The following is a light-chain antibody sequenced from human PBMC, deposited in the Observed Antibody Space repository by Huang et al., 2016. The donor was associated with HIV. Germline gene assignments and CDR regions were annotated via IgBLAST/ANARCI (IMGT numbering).Light chain of an antibody. Sequence: EIVMTQSPATLSVSPGGGATLSCRASQNVRRDLAWYQQPPGQAPRLLIDDTSTRASGVPARCSGSGSGTEFTLTSSGLQSEDFAVYYCQQYDNWPPGLTFGGGTKVEI. V-gene: IGKV3D-15*01. CDR2: DTS. CDR1: QNVRRD. J-gene: IGKJ4*01. CDR3: QQYDNWPPGLT.